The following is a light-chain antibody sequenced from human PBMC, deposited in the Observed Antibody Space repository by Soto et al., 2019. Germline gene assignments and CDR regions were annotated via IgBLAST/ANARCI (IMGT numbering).Light chain of an antibody. V-gene: IGLV2-14*01. CDR3: TSPTPGSLYV. Sequence: QSVLTQPASVSGSPGQSITISCTGTNSDVGNYNYVSWYQQYPGRVPKLLIYMVSNRASGVSNRFSGSKSGNTASLTISGLQAEDEADYFCTSPTPGSLYVFGTGTKVTVL. CDR1: NSDVGNYNY. CDR2: MVS. J-gene: IGLJ1*01.